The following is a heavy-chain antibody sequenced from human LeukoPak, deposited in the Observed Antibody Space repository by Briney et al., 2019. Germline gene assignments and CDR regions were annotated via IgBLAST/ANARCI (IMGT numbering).Heavy chain of an antibody. V-gene: IGHV3-48*01. CDR2: ISSSSSTI. D-gene: IGHD4/OR15-4a*01. CDR3: ARAWEANAFDY. J-gene: IGHJ4*02. CDR1: GFTFSSYS. Sequence: PGGSLRLSCAVSGFTFSSYSMNWVRQAPGKGLERVSYISSSSSTIYYADSVKGRFTISRDNAKNSLYLQMNSLRAEDTAVYYCARAWEANAFDYWGQGTLVTVSS.